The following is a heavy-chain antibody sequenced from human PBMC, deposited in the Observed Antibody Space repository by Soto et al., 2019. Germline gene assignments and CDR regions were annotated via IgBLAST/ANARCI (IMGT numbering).Heavy chain of an antibody. CDR2: IWFDGSDK. J-gene: IGHJ3*02. CDR1: GFTFSSYG. Sequence: LRLSCAASGFTFSSYGMHWVRQAPGKGLEWVALIWFDGSDKYYTESVKGRFTISRDNSKSTLYLQMNSLRAEDTAVYYCARLYCSASSCYSVGAFDIRGQGTMVTVSS. CDR3: ARLYCSASSCYSVGAFDI. V-gene: IGHV3-33*01. D-gene: IGHD2-15*01.